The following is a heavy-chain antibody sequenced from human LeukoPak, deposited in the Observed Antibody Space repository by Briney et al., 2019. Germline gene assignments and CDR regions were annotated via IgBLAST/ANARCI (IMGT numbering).Heavy chain of an antibody. CDR1: GDSVSSNSAA. V-gene: IGHV6-1*01. Sequence: SQTLSLTCAISGDSVSSNSAAWNWIRQSPSRGLEWLGRTYYRSKWYNDYAVSVKSRITINPDTSKNQFSLQLNSVTPEDTAVYYCARVVAAAGYYYYYGMDVWGQGTTVIVSS. D-gene: IGHD6-13*01. CDR3: ARVVAAAGYYYYYGMDV. CDR2: TYYRSKWYN. J-gene: IGHJ6*02.